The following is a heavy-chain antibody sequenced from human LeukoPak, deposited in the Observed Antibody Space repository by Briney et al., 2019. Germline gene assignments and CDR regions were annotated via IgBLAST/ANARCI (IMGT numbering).Heavy chain of an antibody. CDR3: ARGVSIAARREYNWFDP. V-gene: IGHV1-2*06. CDR1: GYTFTSYY. J-gene: IGHJ5*02. D-gene: IGHD6-6*01. Sequence: ASVTVSCKASGYTFTSYYMHWVRQAPGQGLEWMGRISPNSGGTNYAQKFQGRVTMTRDTSISTAYMELSRLRSDDTAAYYCARGVSIAARREYNWFDPWGQGTLVTVPS. CDR2: ISPNSGGT.